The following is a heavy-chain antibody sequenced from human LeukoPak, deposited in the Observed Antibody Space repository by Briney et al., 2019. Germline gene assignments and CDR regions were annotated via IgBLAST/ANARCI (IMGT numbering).Heavy chain of an antibody. D-gene: IGHD6-19*01. CDR3: ARHVGASSGFHDY. J-gene: IGHJ4*02. V-gene: IGHV4-39*01. Sequence: PSETLSLTCTVSGGSISSSSSYWGWIRQPPGKGLEGMGSIHYSGTTYYISSLKSRVTMSVDTSKNQFSLKLTSVTAADTAVYYCARHVGASSGFHDYWGQGALVTVSS. CDR1: GGSISSSSSY. CDR2: IHYSGTT.